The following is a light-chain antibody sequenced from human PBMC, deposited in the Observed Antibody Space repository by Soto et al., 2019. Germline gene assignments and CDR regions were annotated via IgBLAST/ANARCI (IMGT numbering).Light chain of an antibody. V-gene: IGKV1-5*03. CDR1: QTISSW. CDR2: KAS. J-gene: IGKJ1*01. CDR3: QHYNSYSEA. Sequence: DIQMTQSPSTLSGSVGDRVTITCRASQTISSWLAWYQQKPGKAPKLLIYKASTLKSGVPSRFSGSGSGTEFTLYISSLQPDDVATYYCQHYNSYSEACGQGTKVEL.